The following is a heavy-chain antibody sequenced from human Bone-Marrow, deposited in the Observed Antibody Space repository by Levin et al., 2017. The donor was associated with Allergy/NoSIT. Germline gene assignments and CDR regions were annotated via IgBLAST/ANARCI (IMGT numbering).Heavy chain of an antibody. CDR3: ARERGVLRYSQYGMDV. CDR2: ISYDGSNK. Sequence: GGSLRLSCAASGFTFSSYAMHWVRQAPGKGLEWVAVISYDGSNKYYADSVKGRFTISRDNSKNTLYLQMNSLRAEDTAVYYCARERGVLRYSQYGMDVWGQGTTVTVSS. V-gene: IGHV3-30-3*01. D-gene: IGHD3-9*01. J-gene: IGHJ6*02. CDR1: GFTFSSYA.